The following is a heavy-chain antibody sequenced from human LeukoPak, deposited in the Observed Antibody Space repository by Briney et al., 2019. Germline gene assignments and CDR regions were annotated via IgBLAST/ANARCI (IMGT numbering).Heavy chain of an antibody. CDR1: GDSVSSNSAA. V-gene: IGHV6-1*01. CDR3: ARAKGRSPLFDY. J-gene: IGHJ4*02. D-gene: IGHD6-13*01. Sequence: SRTLSLTCAISGDSVSSNSAAWNWIRQSPSRGLEWLGRTYYRSKWYNDYAVSVKGRIAINPDTSKNQFSLQLNSATPEDTAVYYCARAKGRSPLFDYWGQGTLVTVSS. CDR2: TYYRSKWYN.